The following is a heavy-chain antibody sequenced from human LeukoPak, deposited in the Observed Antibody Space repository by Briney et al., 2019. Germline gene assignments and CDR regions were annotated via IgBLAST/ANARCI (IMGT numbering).Heavy chain of an antibody. Sequence: GGSLRLSCAASGFTFSSYAMNWVRQAPGKGLAWVSVISGSGGSTYYADSVKGRFTISRDNSKNTLYLQMNSLRAEDTALYYCAKGDGNWGKYYFGYWGQGALVTVSS. CDR3: AKGDGNWGKYYFGY. CDR2: ISGSGGST. D-gene: IGHD7-27*01. CDR1: GFTFSSYA. J-gene: IGHJ4*02. V-gene: IGHV3-23*01.